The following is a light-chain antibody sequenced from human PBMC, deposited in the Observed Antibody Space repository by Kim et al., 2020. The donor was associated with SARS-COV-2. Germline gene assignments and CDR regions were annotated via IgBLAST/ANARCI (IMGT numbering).Light chain of an antibody. CDR3: QSRDSHHWE. Sequence: SSELTQDPAVSLALGQTVRITCQGDSLRTYYASWYQQKPGQTPILVISCNNNRPSGIPDRFSGSSSGNTASLTFTGAQAEEDADCYWQSRDSHHWEFGGGTQLTVL. CDR2: CNN. J-gene: IGLJ3*02. CDR1: SLRTYY. V-gene: IGLV3-19*01.